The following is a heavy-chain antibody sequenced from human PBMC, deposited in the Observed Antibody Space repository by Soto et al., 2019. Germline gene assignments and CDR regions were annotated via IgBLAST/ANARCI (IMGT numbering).Heavy chain of an antibody. J-gene: IGHJ5*02. V-gene: IGHV4-59*01. D-gene: IGHD4-17*01. CDR3: ARLPWAGYGGIFDP. CDR1: GGSISSNY. CDR2: IYYSGST. Sequence: QVQLQASGPGLVKPSETLSLTCTVSGGSISSNYWSWIRQPPGKGLEWIGYIYYSGSTNYNPSLKSRVTISVDTFKNQFSLKLSSVTAAHTAVYYCARLPWAGYGGIFDPWGQGTLVTVSS.